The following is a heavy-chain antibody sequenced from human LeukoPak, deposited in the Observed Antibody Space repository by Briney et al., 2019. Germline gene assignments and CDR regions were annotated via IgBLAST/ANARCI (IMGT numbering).Heavy chain of an antibody. J-gene: IGHJ4*02. Sequence: GASLRLSCAASGFTFSSYAMSWVRQAPGKGLEWVSAINGSGGSKYYEDYVKGRVTISRDSSKTTLYPQMNSRRAEDTAVYYRAKDGPYVWGSYRRGDIYVLDYWGQGSLVTPSS. CDR2: INGSGGSK. D-gene: IGHD3-16*02. V-gene: IGHV3-23*01. CDR1: GFTFSSYA. CDR3: AKDGPYVWGSYRRGDIYVLDY.